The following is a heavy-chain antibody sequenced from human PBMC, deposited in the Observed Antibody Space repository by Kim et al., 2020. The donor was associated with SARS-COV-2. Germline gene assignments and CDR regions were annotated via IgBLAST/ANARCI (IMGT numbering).Heavy chain of an antibody. J-gene: IGHJ4*02. CDR3: ARDSIAAFNAYDY. Sequence: YAASVQSRFTIPTDNSKTPLYRKMNSLTAEDTAVYYCARDSIAAFNAYDYWGQGTLVTVSS. D-gene: IGHD6-6*01. V-gene: IGHV3-30*07.